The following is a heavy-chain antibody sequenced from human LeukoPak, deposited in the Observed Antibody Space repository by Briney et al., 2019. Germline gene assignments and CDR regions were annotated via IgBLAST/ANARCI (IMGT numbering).Heavy chain of an antibody. CDR2: IRGCGET. J-gene: IGHJ4*02. CDR3: AKANCVSNADAVW. D-gene: IGHD3-16*01. Sequence: QPGGSLRLPCAASGFSFSNYAMSWVRQAPARGPEWVSSIRGCGETFYADSVKGRFTLSRDDSRTTVCLQLNNLRVEDTAIYYYAKANCVSNADAVWWGQGTQVTVSS. CDR1: GFSFSNYA. V-gene: IGHV3-23*01.